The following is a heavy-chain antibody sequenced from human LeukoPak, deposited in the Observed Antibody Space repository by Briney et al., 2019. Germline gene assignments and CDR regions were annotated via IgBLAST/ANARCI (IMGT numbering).Heavy chain of an antibody. V-gene: IGHV3-30*04. CDR3: AKDLRPWYYYYGMDV. Sequence: QPGRSLRLSCAASGFTFSSYAMHWVRQAPGKGLEWVAVISYDGSNKYYADSVKGRFTISRDNSKNTLYPQMNSLRAEDTAVYYCAKDLRPWYYYYGMDVWGRGTTVTVSS. J-gene: IGHJ6*02. D-gene: IGHD5/OR15-5a*01. CDR1: GFTFSSYA. CDR2: ISYDGSNK.